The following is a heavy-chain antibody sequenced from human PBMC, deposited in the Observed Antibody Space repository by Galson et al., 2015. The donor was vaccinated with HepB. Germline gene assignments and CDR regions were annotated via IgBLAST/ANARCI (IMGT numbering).Heavy chain of an antibody. D-gene: IGHD6-13*01. Sequence: CAISGDSVSSNSAAWNWIRQSPSRGLEWLGRTYYRSKWYNVYAVSVKSRITINPDTSKNQFSLQLNSVTPEDTAVYYCARVALIAAAGTVWFDPWGQGTLVTVSS. CDR2: TYYRSKWYN. CDR3: ARVALIAAAGTVWFDP. CDR1: GDSVSSNSAA. V-gene: IGHV6-1*01. J-gene: IGHJ5*02.